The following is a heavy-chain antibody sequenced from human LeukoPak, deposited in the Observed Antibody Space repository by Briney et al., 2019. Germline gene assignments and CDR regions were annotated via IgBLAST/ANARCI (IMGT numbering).Heavy chain of an antibody. CDR1: GFTFRDYS. J-gene: IGHJ5*02. V-gene: IGHV3-21*01. CDR2: ISSSSSYI. Sequence: PGGSLRLSCAASGFTFRDYSMNWVRQAPGKGLEWVSSISSSSSYIYYADSVKGRFTISRDNAKNSLYLQMNSLRAEDTAVYYCATIRRVGYYYDSSGYYPWGQGTLVTVSS. D-gene: IGHD3-22*01. CDR3: ATIRRVGYYYDSSGYYP.